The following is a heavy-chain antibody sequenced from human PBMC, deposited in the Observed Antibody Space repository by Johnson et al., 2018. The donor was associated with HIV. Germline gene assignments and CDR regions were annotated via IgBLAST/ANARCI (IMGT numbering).Heavy chain of an antibody. CDR2: ISGSGGST. CDR1: GFTVSSYW. J-gene: IGHJ3*01. Sequence: VQLVESGGGLVQPGGSLRLSCAASGFTVSSYWMHWVRQAPGKGLEWVSAISGSGGSTYYADSVKGRFTISRDNSKNTLYLQMNSLRAEDTAVYYCAKGTRGYYNFWSNWGQGTMVTVSS. CDR3: AKGTRGYYNFWSN. V-gene: IGHV3-23*04. D-gene: IGHD3-3*01.